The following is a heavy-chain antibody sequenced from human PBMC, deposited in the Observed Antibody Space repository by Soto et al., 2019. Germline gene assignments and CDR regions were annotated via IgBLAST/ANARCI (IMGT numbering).Heavy chain of an antibody. CDR2: IFYTGST. CDR1: GGTINRGDYF. J-gene: IGHJ4*02. V-gene: IGHV4-30-4*01. CDR3: ARDNNDFWSLYPLAFDY. D-gene: IGHD3-3*01. Sequence: SETLSLSCIVSGGTINRGDYFWIWIRHPPGKGLEWIGSIFYTGSTYYSPSLRSRLTMSVDMSNNHFSLKLTSVTAADTAVYYCARDNNDFWSLYPLAFDYWGQGALVTVSS.